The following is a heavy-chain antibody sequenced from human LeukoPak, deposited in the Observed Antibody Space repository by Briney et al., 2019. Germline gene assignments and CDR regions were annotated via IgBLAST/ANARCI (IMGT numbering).Heavy chain of an antibody. Sequence: GGSLRLSCAASGFTFSNAWMSWVRQAPGKGLEWVGRIKSNAEGGTTDYTAPVNGRFTISRDDSKNTLYLQMNSLKTEYTAVYFCATGTGKTDFDYWGQGTLVTVSS. V-gene: IGHV3-15*01. J-gene: IGHJ4*02. CDR2: IKSNAEGGTT. CDR1: GFTFSNAW. D-gene: IGHD1-14*01. CDR3: ATGTGKTDFDY.